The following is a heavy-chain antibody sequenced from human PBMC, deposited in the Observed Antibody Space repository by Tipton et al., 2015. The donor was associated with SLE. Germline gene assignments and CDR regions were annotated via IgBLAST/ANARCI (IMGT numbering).Heavy chain of an antibody. V-gene: IGHV3-43D*04. Sequence: SLRLSCAASGFTSDDYAMHWVRQAPGKGLEWVSLISWDGGSTYYADSVKGRFTISRDNSKNSLYLQMNSLRAEDTALYYCAKGNSGWYYFDYWGQGTLVTVSS. CDR3: AKGNSGWYYFDY. CDR2: ISWDGGST. J-gene: IGHJ4*02. CDR1: GFTSDDYA. D-gene: IGHD6-19*01.